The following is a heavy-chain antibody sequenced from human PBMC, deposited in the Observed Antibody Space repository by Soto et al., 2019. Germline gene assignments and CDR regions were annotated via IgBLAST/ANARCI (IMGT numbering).Heavy chain of an antibody. D-gene: IGHD1-26*01. CDR2: IYHTGAA. J-gene: IGHJ3*02. Sequence: QVQLQESGPGLVKPSQTLSVTCTVSGGSLSSDNCFWSWVRQHPETGLEWVGYIYHTGAAYYNPSLKSRLTISLDTSKNRSSLSLISVTAADTAVYYCAREVISPATSDAFDIWGQGTMVTVSS. V-gene: IGHV4-31*03. CDR1: GGSLSSDNCF. CDR3: AREVISPATSDAFDI.